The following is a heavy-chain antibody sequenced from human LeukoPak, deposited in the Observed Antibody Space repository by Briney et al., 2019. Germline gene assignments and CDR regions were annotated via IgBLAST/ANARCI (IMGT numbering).Heavy chain of an antibody. CDR2: ISSSGSTI. V-gene: IGHV3-48*03. CDR1: GFTFSSYE. CDR3: AELGITMIGGV. J-gene: IGHJ6*04. Sequence: GGSLRLSCAASGFTFSSYEMNWVRQAPGKGLEWVSYISSSGSTIYYADSVKGRFTISRDNAKNSLYLKMNSLTAEDTAVYYCAELGITMIGGVWSKGTTVTISS. D-gene: IGHD3-10*02.